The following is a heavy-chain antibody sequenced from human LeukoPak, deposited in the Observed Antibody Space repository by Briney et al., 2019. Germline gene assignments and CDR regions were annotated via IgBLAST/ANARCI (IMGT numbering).Heavy chain of an antibody. CDR3: ARTYYYDSSGYYYRWFDP. D-gene: IGHD3-22*01. CDR1: GYTFTSYY. CDR2: INPSGGST. J-gene: IGHJ5*02. V-gene: IGHV1-46*01. Sequence: AASVKVSCKASGYTFTSYYMHWVRQPPGQGLEWMGIINPSGGSTSYALKFQGRVTMTRDTSTSTVYMELSSLRSEDTAVYYCARTYYYDSSGYYYRWFDPWGQGTLVTV.